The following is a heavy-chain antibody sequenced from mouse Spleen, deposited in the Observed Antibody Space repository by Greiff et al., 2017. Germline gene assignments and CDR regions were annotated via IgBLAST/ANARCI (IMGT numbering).Heavy chain of an antibody. CDR3: AREGNWGGGFFDY. CDR1: GYAFSSSW. V-gene: IGHV1-82*01. CDR2: IYPGDGDT. Sequence: QVQLQQSGPELVKPGASVKISCKASGYAFSSSWMNWVKQRPGKGLEWIGRIYPGDGDTNYNGKFKGKATLTADKSSSTAYMQLSSLTSEDSAVYFCAREGNWGGGFFDYWGQGTTLTVSS. J-gene: IGHJ2*01. D-gene: IGHD4-1*01.